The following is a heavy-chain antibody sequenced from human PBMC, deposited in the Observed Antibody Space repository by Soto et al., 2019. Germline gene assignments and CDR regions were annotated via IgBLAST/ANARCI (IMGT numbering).Heavy chain of an antibody. CDR3: AREYY. Sequence: QVQLVESGGGVVQPGRSLRLSCAASGFTFSSYAMHWVRQAPGKGLEWVAVISYDGSNKYYADSVKGRFTISRDNSKNTLYLQMNRLRAEDTAVYYCAREYYWGQGTLVTVSS. V-gene: IGHV3-30-3*01. CDR2: ISYDGSNK. J-gene: IGHJ4*02. CDR1: GFTFSSYA.